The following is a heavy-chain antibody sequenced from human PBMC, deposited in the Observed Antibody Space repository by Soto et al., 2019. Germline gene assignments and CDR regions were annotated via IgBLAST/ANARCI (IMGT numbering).Heavy chain of an antibody. D-gene: IGHD3-22*01. CDR3: ARESQYYDSSGYYSYYY. J-gene: IGHJ4*02. CDR1: GGTFSIYA. Sequence: SVKVSCKASGGTFSIYAISWVRQAPGQGLEWMGGIIPIFGTANYAQKFQGRVTITADESTSTAYMELSSLRSEDTAVYYCARESQYYDSSGYYSYYYWGQGTLVTVSS. V-gene: IGHV1-69*13. CDR2: IIPIFGTA.